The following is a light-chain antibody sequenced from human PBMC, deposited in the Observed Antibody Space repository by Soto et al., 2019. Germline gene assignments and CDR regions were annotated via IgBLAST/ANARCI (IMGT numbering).Light chain of an antibody. Sequence: DIVMTQSPDSLAVSLGERATINCKSSQSVLYDSNNKNYLAWHQQKPGQPPKLLIYWASTRESGVPDRFSGSGAGTDFTLTISRLQAEDVAVYYCQQYYSTPPTLGQGTKVEIK. CDR3: QQYYSTPPT. CDR2: WAS. V-gene: IGKV4-1*01. CDR1: QSVLYDSNNKNY. J-gene: IGKJ1*01.